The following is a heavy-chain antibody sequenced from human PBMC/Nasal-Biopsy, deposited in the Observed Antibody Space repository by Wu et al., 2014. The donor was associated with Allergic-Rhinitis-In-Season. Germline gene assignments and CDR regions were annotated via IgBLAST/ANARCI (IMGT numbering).Heavy chain of an antibody. J-gene: IGHJ5*02. CDR2: ISWHSGRT. V-gene: IGHV3-9*01. D-gene: IGHD2-15*01. CDR1: GFTFEDLW. CDR3: ARDMNARIVRPGWFDP. Sequence: LRLSCAASGFTFEDLWHALGPQAPGKGLEWVSGISWHSGRTEYADSVKGRFTISRDSAKNSLYLQMNSLRAEDTAVYYCARDMNARIVRPGWFDPWGQGTLVTVSS.